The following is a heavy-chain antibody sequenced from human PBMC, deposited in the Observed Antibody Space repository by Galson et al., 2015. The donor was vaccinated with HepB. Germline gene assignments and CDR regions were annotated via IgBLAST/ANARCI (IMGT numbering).Heavy chain of an antibody. Sequence: SLRLSCAVSGFTFSDFSVTWVRQAPGKGLEWVSYISSSSKYTRYAASVKGRFTISRDNAENSLYLQMNSLRAEDTAVYYCAREQSDDYGDYLDYAYGMDVWGHGTTVTVSS. CDR1: GFTFSDFS. V-gene: IGHV3-11*06. D-gene: IGHD4-17*01. CDR2: ISSSSKYT. CDR3: AREQSDDYGDYLDYAYGMDV. J-gene: IGHJ6*01.